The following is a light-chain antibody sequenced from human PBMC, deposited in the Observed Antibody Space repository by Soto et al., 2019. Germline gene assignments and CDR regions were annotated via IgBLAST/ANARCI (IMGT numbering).Light chain of an antibody. Sequence: EIVLTQSPGTLSLSPGERATLSCRASQGVSSTYLAWYQQKPGQAPRLLIYGASIRAAGIPDRFSGSGSGTDFTLTIIRLEPEDFAVYYCHQYGSPPETFGQGTKVEIK. V-gene: IGKV3-20*01. CDR2: GAS. CDR3: HQYGSPPET. CDR1: QGVSSTY. J-gene: IGKJ1*01.